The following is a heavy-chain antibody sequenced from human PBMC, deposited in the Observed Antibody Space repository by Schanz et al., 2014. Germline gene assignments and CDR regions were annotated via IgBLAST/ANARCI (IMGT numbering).Heavy chain of an antibody. V-gene: IGHV1-46*03. CDR3: ARRYSSGWYEFDY. D-gene: IGHD6-19*01. Sequence: QVQLVQSGVEVKKPGASVKVSCKASGYSFTGYYMNWVRQAPGQGLEWMGIINPSGGSTSYAQKFQGRVTMTRDTSTSTVYMYLSSLRSEDTAVYYCARRYSSGWYEFDYWGQGTLVTVSS. CDR2: INPSGGST. CDR1: GYSFTGYY. J-gene: IGHJ4*02.